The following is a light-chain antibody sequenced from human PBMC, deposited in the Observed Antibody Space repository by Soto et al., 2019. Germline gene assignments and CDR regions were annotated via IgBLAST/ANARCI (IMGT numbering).Light chain of an antibody. CDR3: QQSDSLPIT. V-gene: IGKV1-33*01. J-gene: IGKJ5*01. CDR2: DAS. Sequence: DIQMTQSPSSLSASVGDIVTITCRASQDISNCLNWYQQRPGKAPKLLIYDASNLERGVPSRFSGTRSGTHFTFAITSLQPEDVATYYCQQSDSLPITFGQGTRLEI. CDR1: QDISNC.